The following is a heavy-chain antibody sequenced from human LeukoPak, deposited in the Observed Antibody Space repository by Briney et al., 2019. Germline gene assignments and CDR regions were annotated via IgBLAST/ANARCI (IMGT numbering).Heavy chain of an antibody. J-gene: IGHJ5*02. CDR3: ARGGEMATPSWFDP. D-gene: IGHD5-24*01. V-gene: IGHV1-2*02. Sequence: ASVTVSCKASGYTFTGYYMHWVRQAPGQGLEWMGWINPNSGGTNYAQKFQGRVTMTRDTSIRTAYMELSRLRSDDTAVYYCARGGEMATPSWFDPWGQGTLVTVSS. CDR1: GYTFTGYY. CDR2: INPNSGGT.